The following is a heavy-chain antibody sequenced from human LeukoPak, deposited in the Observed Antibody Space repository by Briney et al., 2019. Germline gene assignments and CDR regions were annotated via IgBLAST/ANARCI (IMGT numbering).Heavy chain of an antibody. CDR3: AKALGTTSSTSCYDY. Sequence: GGSLRLSCAASEFTVSSNYMSWVRQVPGKGLEWVSVIYSGGNTYYADSVKGRFTISRDNSKNTLYLQMSSLRAEDTAVYYCAKALGTTSSTSCYDYWGQGTLVTVSS. J-gene: IGHJ4*02. CDR1: EFTVSSNY. CDR2: IYSGGNT. D-gene: IGHD2-2*01. V-gene: IGHV3-66*01.